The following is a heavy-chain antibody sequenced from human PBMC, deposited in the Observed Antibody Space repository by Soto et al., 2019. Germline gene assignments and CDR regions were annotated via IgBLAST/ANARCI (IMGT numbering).Heavy chain of an antibody. J-gene: IGHJ4*02. CDR3: AAGNLYSSGWAGSFDY. CDR1: GGTFSSYA. D-gene: IGHD6-19*01. Sequence: QVQLVQSGAEVKKPGSSVNVSCKASGGTFSSYAISWVRQAPGQGLEWMGGIIPIFGTANYAQKFQGRVTITADESTSTAYMELSSLRSEDTAVYYCAAGNLYSSGWAGSFDYWGQGTLVTVSS. CDR2: IIPIFGTA. V-gene: IGHV1-69*01.